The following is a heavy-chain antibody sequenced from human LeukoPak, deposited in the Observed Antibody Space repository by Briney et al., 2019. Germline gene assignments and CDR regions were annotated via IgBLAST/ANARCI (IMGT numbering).Heavy chain of an antibody. V-gene: IGHV4-4*07. Sequence: SETLSLTCTVSGGSITNYYWSWVRQSAIKGLEWIGRISASGNTDYNPSLRNRVTMSVEKSKNQFSLRLSSVTAADTAVYYCAREGRSSTPRYWGQGTLVTVSS. CDR1: GGSITNYY. CDR3: AREGRSSTPRY. D-gene: IGHD2-15*01. CDR2: ISASGNT. J-gene: IGHJ4*02.